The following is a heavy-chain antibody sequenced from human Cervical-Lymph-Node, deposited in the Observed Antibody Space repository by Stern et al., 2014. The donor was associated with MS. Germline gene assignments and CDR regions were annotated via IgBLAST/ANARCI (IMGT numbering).Heavy chain of an antibody. D-gene: IGHD2-15*01. V-gene: IGHV4-59*01. CDR3: ARGVRLHYYYYGMDV. J-gene: IGHJ6*02. Sequence: QVQLQESGPGLVKPSETLSLTCTVSGGSISSYYWSWIRQPPGKGLEWIGYIYYNGGTNYNPSLKSRVTMSVDTSKNQFSLKLSSVTAADTAVYYCARGVRLHYYYYGMDVWGQGTTVTVSS. CDR2: IYYNGGT. CDR1: GGSISSYY.